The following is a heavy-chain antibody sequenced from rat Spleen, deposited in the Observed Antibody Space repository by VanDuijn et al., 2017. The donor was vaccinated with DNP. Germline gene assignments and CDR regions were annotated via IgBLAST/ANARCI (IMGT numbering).Heavy chain of an antibody. CDR3: ARWNIGTSTLDY. V-gene: IGHV3-3*01. CDR2: INSAGST. J-gene: IGHJ2*01. Sequence: EVQLQESGPGLVKPSQSLSLTCSVTGYSITSSYRWSWIRKFPGNKLEWMAYINSAGSTNYNPSLKSPISITRDTSKNQFFLQLSSVTTEDTATYYCARWNIGTSTLDYWGQGVMVTVSS. CDR1: GYSITSSYR. D-gene: IGHD1-5*01.